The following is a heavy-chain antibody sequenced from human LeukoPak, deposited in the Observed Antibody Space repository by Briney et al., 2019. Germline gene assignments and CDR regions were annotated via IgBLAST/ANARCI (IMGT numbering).Heavy chain of an antibody. CDR2: IIPIFGTA. V-gene: IGHV1-69*13. J-gene: IGHJ4*02. Sequence: GASVKVSCKASGGTFSSHAISWVRQAPGQGLEWMGGIIPIFGTANYAQKFQGRVTITPDESTSTAYMELSSLRSEDTAVYYCKVLDTAMGGENYFGYWGQGTLVTVSS. D-gene: IGHD5-18*01. CDR1: GGTFSSHA. CDR3: KVLDTAMGGENYFGY.